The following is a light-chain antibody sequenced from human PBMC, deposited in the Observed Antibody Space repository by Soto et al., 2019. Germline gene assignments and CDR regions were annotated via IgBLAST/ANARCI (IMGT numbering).Light chain of an antibody. CDR2: AAS. CDR3: QHYGSSPLT. CDR1: QSVNSN. Sequence: EIVMTQSPATLSVSPGERATLSCRASQSVNSNLAWYQQKPGQPPRLLMYAASTRAAGIPARFSGSGSGTGFTLTISRLEPEDFAVYYCQHYGSSPLTFGGGTKVEIK. V-gene: IGKV3-15*01. J-gene: IGKJ4*01.